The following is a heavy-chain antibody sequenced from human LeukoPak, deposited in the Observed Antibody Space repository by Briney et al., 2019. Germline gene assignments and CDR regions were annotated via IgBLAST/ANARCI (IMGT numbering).Heavy chain of an antibody. V-gene: IGHV4-38-2*02. Sequence: SETLSLTCTVSSYSISSGYYWGWIRQPPGKGLEWIGSIYHSGSTYYNPSLKSRVTISVDTSKNQFSLKLSSVTAVDTAVYFCARHEGLARPFDYWGQGTLVPVSS. D-gene: IGHD6-19*01. CDR2: IYHSGST. CDR3: ARHEGLARPFDY. J-gene: IGHJ4*02. CDR1: SYSISSGYY.